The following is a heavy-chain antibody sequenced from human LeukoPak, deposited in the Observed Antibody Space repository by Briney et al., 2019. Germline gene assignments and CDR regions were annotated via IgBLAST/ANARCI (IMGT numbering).Heavy chain of an antibody. D-gene: IGHD3-10*01. CDR2: ISNCAGIT. V-gene: IGHV3-23*01. CDR1: GFTFTNYA. J-gene: IGHJ4*02. CDR3: ARHRSYSFDY. Sequence: GGSLRLSCAASGFTFTNYAMSWVRQAPGKGLEWVSAISNCAGITYYADSVKGRFTISRDNSKNTLYLQMNSLRAEDTAVYYCARHRSYSFDYWGQGTLVTVSS.